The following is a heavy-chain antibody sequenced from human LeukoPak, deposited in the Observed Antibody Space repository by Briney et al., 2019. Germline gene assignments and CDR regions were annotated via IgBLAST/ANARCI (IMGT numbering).Heavy chain of an antibody. D-gene: IGHD3-22*01. CDR2: IDPSDSYT. J-gene: IGHJ4*02. Sequence: HGESLKISCKGSGYSFTSYWISWVRQMPGKGLEWMGRIDPSDSYTNYSPSFQGHVTISADKSINTACLQWSSLKAPNTAMYYYARHLHSTYYFDSRTYPPDDNWGQGTLVTVSS. CDR1: GYSFTSYW. V-gene: IGHV5-10-1*01. CDR3: ARHLHSTYYFDSRTYPPDDN.